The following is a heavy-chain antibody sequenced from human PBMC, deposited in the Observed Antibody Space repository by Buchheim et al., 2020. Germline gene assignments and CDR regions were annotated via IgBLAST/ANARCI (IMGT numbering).Heavy chain of an antibody. V-gene: IGHV1-18*01. CDR2: INPYNAKT. Sequence: QVQMVQSGAEVKKPGASVKVSCKTSGYSFITYGISWVRQAPGQGLEWMGWINPYNAKTTYAQKFQGRVTMTTDTSTTTASMELRSLRGDDTAVYYCARDDATTGYPFDSWGQGT. D-gene: IGHD3-9*01. CDR3: ARDDATTGYPFDS. CDR1: GYSFITYG. J-gene: IGHJ4*02.